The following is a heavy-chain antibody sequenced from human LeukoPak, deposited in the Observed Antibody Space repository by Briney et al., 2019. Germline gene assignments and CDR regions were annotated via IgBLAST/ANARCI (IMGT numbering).Heavy chain of an antibody. D-gene: IGHD1-20*01. J-gene: IGHJ4*02. CDR1: GFTLSSYE. Sequence: GGSLRLSCAASGFTLSSYEMNWVRQAPGKGLEWVSYISSSGSTRYYADSVKGRFTISRDNAKYSLYLQVNSLRAEDTAVYYCARPRDLTGTTPRPFDYWGQGTLVTVSS. CDR2: ISSSGSTR. CDR3: ARPRDLTGTTPRPFDY. V-gene: IGHV3-48*03.